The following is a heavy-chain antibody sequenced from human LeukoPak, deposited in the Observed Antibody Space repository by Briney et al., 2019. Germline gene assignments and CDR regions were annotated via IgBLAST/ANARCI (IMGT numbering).Heavy chain of an antibody. CDR1: GFTFSSYW. D-gene: IGHD6-13*01. J-gene: IGHJ4*02. CDR3: ARKAAGLTFDY. V-gene: IGHV3-74*01. Sequence: PGGSLRLSCAASGFTFSSYWMHWVRQAPGKGLVWVSRINSDGSSTNYADSVKGRFTISRGNAENTLYLQMNSLRAEETAVYYCARKAAGLTFDYWGQGTLVTVSS. CDR2: INSDGSST.